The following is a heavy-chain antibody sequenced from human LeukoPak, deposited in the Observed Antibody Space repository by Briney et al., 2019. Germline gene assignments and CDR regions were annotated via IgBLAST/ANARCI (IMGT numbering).Heavy chain of an antibody. Sequence: ASVKVSCKASGYTFTSYAMHWVRQAPGQRLEWMGWSSAYNGNTNYAQKLQGRVTMTTDTSTSTAYMELRSLRSDDTAVYYCARGSYFDYWGQGTLVTVSS. CDR1: GYTFTSYA. CDR3: ARGSYFDY. J-gene: IGHJ4*02. V-gene: IGHV1-18*01. CDR2: SSAYNGNT.